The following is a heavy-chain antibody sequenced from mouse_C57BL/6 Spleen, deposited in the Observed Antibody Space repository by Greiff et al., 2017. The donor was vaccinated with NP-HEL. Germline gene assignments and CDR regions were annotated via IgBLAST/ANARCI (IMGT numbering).Heavy chain of an antibody. V-gene: IGHV1-69*01. Sequence: QVQLQQPGAELVMPGASVKLSCKASGYTFTSYWMHWVKQRPGQGLEWIGEIDPSDSYTNYNQKFKGKSTLTVDKSSSTAYMQLSSLTSEDSAVYDCARSGLLAYFDYWGQGTTLTVSS. D-gene: IGHD2-3*01. J-gene: IGHJ2*01. CDR1: GYTFTSYW. CDR3: ARSGLLAYFDY. CDR2: IDPSDSYT.